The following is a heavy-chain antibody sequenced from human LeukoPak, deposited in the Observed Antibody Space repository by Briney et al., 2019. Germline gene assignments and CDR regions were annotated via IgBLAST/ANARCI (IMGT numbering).Heavy chain of an antibody. CDR1: GYTFTSYD. J-gene: IGHJ6*03. CDR3: ARLHWESGGIYFYYYMDV. V-gene: IGHV1-8*01. Sequence: ASAKVSCKPSGYTFTSYDINWVRQAPGQGLEWMASMNPNNGNTAYARKLQGRVTMTRDTSIGTAYLELSALRSEDTAVYYCARLHWESGGIYFYYYMDVWGKGTTVTVSS. CDR2: MNPNNGNT. D-gene: IGHD3-16*01.